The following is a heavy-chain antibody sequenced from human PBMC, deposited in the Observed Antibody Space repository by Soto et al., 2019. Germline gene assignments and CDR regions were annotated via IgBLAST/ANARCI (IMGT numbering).Heavy chain of an antibody. CDR2: IYYSGTT. CDR3: ARLVAVAGTSDWFDP. D-gene: IGHD6-19*01. J-gene: IGHJ5*02. Sequence: PSETLSLTCTVSGVSLSNYYWSWIRQPPGKGLEWIGYIYYSGTTSYNPSLKSRVTMSLDTSKNQFSLKVRSVTAADTAVYYCARLVAVAGTSDWFDPWGQGTLVTVS. V-gene: IGHV4-59*01. CDR1: GVSLSNYY.